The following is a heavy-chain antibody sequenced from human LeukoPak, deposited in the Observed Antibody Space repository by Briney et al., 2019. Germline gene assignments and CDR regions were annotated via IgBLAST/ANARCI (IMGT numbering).Heavy chain of an antibody. V-gene: IGHV3-30*02. CDR2: IRYDGLNK. J-gene: IGHJ4*02. D-gene: IGHD6-13*01. CDR3: AKDRHSRSFNFDY. CDR1: GFTFSSYD. Sequence: GGSLRLSCAASGFTFSSYDMHWVRQAPGKGLEWVACIRYDGLNKYSADSVKGRFTISRDNSKNTLYLQMNSLRAEDTAVYYCAKDRHSRSFNFDYWGQGTLVTVSS.